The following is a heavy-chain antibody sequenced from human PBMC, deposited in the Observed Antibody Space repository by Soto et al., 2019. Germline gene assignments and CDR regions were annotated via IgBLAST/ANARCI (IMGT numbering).Heavy chain of an antibody. CDR1: GFTFSSYS. Sequence: GGSLRLSCAASGFTFSSYSMNWVRQAPGKGLEWVSYISSSSSTIYYADSVKGRFTISRDNAKNSLYLQMNSLRAEDTAVYYCARDGGYCSGGSCYALEFYCWGQGTLVTVSS. CDR3: ARDGGYCSGGSCYALEFYC. J-gene: IGHJ4*02. CDR2: ISSSSSTI. V-gene: IGHV3-48*01. D-gene: IGHD2-15*01.